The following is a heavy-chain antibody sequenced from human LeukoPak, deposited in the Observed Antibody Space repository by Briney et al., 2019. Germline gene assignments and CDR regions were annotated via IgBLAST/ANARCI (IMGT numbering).Heavy chain of an antibody. D-gene: IGHD3-10*01. V-gene: IGHV1-69*13. CDR1: GGTFSRYA. J-gene: IGHJ5*02. CDR3: ARSVPYYYGSGSYKWFDP. CDR2: IIPIFGTA. Sequence: ASVKVSCKASGGTFSRYAISWVRQAPGQGLEWMGGIIPIFGTANYAQKFQGRVTITEDESTSTAYMELSSLRSEDTAVYYCARSVPYYYGSGSYKWFDPWGQGTLVTVSS.